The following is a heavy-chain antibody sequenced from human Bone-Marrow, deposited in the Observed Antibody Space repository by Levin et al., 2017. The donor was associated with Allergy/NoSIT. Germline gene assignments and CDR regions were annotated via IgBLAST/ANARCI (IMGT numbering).Heavy chain of an antibody. CDR3: ARHGRHSYGYVPNRAWYATYFDY. D-gene: IGHD5-18*01. V-gene: IGHV5-51*01. Sequence: PGGSLRLSCQGSGYTFTNYWIVWVRQMPGKGLEWMGIIYPGDSETTYSPSFQGQVTISADKSINTAYLQWSSLKASDTAMYFCARHGRHSYGYVPNRAWYATYFDYWGQGALVTVSS. CDR2: IYPGDSET. J-gene: IGHJ4*02. CDR1: GYTFTNYW.